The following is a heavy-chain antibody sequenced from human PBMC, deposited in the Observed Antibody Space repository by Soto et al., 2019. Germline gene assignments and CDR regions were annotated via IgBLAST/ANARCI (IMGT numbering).Heavy chain of an antibody. J-gene: IGHJ6*02. V-gene: IGHV3-33*01. D-gene: IGHD6-13*01. CDR2: IWYDGSNK. Sequence: GGSLRLSCAASGFTFSSYSMHWVRQAPGKGLEWVAVIWYDGSNKYYADSVKGRFTISRDNSKNTLYLQMNSLRAEDTAVYYCARALLVSSSWYWSYGMDVWGQGTTVTVSS. CDR1: GFTFSSYS. CDR3: ARALLVSSSWYWSYGMDV.